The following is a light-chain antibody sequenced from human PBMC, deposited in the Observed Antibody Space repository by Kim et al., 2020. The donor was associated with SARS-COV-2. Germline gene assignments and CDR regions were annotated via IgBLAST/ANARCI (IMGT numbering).Light chain of an antibody. CDR3: NSRDSSGDHVV. CDR2: GKY. CDR1: SLRNYY. V-gene: IGLV3-19*01. J-gene: IGLJ3*02. Sequence: SSELTQDPAVSVALGQTVRLTCQGDSLRNYYATWYQQRPGQAPVLVLYGKYNRPSGIPDRFSGSASGNTASLTITGAQAEDEADYYCNSRDSSGDHVVFGGGTKSPS.